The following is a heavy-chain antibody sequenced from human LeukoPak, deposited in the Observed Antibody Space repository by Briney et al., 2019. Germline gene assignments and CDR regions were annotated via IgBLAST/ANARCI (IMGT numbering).Heavy chain of an antibody. J-gene: IGHJ4*02. D-gene: IGHD3-22*01. CDR2: IFSNDEK. CDR3: ARIGARDSSGYRSFDY. Sequence: SGPVLLDPTATLTLTCTVSGFSLSNARMGVSWIRQPPGKALEWLAHIFSNDEKSYSTSLKSRLTISKDTSKSQVVLTMTNMDPVDTATYYCARIGARDSSGYRSFDYWGQGTLVTVSS. V-gene: IGHV2-26*01. CDR1: GFSLSNARMG.